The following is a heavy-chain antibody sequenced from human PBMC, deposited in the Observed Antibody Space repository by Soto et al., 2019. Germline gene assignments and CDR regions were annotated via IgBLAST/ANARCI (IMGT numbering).Heavy chain of an antibody. CDR1: GYTFTSYA. CDR3: ARERGSYGDYGPILWFDP. CDR2: INAGNGNT. V-gene: IGHV1-3*01. D-gene: IGHD4-17*01. J-gene: IGHJ5*02. Sequence: ASVKVSCKASGYTFTSYAMHWVRQAPGQRLEWMGWINAGNGNTKYSQKFQGRVTITRDTSASTAYMELSSLRSEDTAVYYCARERGSYGDYGPILWFDPWGQGTLVTVSS.